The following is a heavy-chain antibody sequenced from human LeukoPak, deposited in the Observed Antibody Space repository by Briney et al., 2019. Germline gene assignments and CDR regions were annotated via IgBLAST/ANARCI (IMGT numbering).Heavy chain of an antibody. Sequence: PGGSLRLSCAASGFTVSSNYMSWVRQAPGKGLEWVSVIYSGGSTYYADSVKGRFTISRDNSKNTLYLQMNSLRAEDTAVYYCARDPWRWLQLGFDYWGQGTLVTVSS. V-gene: IGHV3-53*01. J-gene: IGHJ4*02. CDR2: IYSGGST. CDR1: GFTVSSNY. D-gene: IGHD5-24*01. CDR3: ARDPWRWLQLGFDY.